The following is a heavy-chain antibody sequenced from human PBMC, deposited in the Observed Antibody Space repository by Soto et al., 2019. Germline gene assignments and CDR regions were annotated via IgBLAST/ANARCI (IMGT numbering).Heavy chain of an antibody. Sequence: GGSLRLSCTASGFTFGDYAMSWFRQAPGKGLEWVGFIRSKAYGGTTEYAASVKGRFTISRDDSKSIAYLQMNSLKTEDTAVYYCTRERRPRQIAAAGTSGYYYYMDVWGKGTTVTVSS. CDR2: IRSKAYGGTT. CDR1: GFTFGDYA. CDR3: TRERRPRQIAAAGTSGYYYYMDV. D-gene: IGHD6-13*01. V-gene: IGHV3-49*03. J-gene: IGHJ6*03.